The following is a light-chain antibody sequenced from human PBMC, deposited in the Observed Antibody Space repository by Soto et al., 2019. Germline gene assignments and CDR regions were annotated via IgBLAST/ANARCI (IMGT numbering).Light chain of an antibody. CDR1: QSVNLN. J-gene: IGKJ3*01. Sequence: EIMMTQSPGTLSVSPGEGATLSCTASQSVNLNLDWYQQKPGQPPRLLLYGASTRATGIPVRFRGSRSGTGFTLTISSLRSHDSAVYSYHQYNSWPRRTFGPGTKVEIK. CDR2: GAS. CDR3: HQYNSWPRRT. V-gene: IGKV3-15*01.